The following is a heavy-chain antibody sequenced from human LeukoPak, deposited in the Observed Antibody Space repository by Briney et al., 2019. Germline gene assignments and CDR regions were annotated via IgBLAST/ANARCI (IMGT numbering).Heavy chain of an antibody. J-gene: IGHJ4*02. CDR3: ARVGGYEYSSSWYYFDY. CDR2: INPSGGST. V-gene: IGHV1-46*01. CDR1: GYTFTSYY. Sequence: ASVKVSCKASGYTFTSYYMHWVRQAPGQGLEWMGIINPSGGSTSYAQKFQGRVTMIRDTSTSTVYMELSSLRSEDTAVYYCARVGGYEYSSSWYYFDYWGQGTLVTVSS. D-gene: IGHD6-13*01.